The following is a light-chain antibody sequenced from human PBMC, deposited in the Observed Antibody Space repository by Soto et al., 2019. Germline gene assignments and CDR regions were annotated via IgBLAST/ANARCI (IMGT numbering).Light chain of an antibody. J-gene: IGLJ1*01. V-gene: IGLV2-14*03. CDR2: DVS. CDR1: SSDIGGYNY. Sequence: QSALTQPASVSGSPGQSITISCTGTSSDIGGYNYVSWYQQLPGKVPKLIIYDVSNRPSGVFDRFSGSKSGNAASLTISGLQAEDEADYYCSSYTSTSTLYVFGTGTKVTVL. CDR3: SSYTSTSTLYV.